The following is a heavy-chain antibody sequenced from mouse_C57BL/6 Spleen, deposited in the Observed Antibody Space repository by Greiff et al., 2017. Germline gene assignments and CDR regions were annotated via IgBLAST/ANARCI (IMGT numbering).Heavy chain of an antibody. V-gene: IGHV2-2*01. Sequence: VMLVESGPGLVQPSQSLSITCTVSGFSLTSYGVHWVRQSPGKGLEWLGVIWSGGSTDYNAAFISRLSISKDNSKSQVFFKMNSLQADDTAIYYCARNDYDVPLAYWGQGTLVTVSA. D-gene: IGHD2-4*01. CDR2: IWSGGST. CDR1: GFSLTSYG. CDR3: ARNDYDVPLAY. J-gene: IGHJ3*01.